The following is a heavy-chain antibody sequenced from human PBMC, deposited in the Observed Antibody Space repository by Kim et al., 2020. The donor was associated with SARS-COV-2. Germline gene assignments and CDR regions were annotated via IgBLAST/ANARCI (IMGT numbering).Heavy chain of an antibody. CDR2: LSYGGTT. J-gene: IGHJ4*02. CDR1: GDSISSNTYF. Sequence: SETLSLTCTVSGDSISSNTYFWGWIRQPPGKGLEWIGSLSYGGTTYSNPSLKSRVTISIDTSRNQFSLILNSVTAADTAVYYCARQVRNILAATIGYWGQGTLVTVSS. CDR3: ARQVRNILAATIGY. D-gene: IGHD3-3*02. V-gene: IGHV4-39*01.